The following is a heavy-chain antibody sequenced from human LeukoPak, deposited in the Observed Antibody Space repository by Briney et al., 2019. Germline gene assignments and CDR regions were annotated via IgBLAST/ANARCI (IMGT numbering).Heavy chain of an antibody. Sequence: RSSETLSLTCTVSGGSISGYSWSWIRQPPGKGLEWIWYIYYSGSINYNPSLKSRVTISVNTSKNQFSLKLSSVTAADTAVYYCARVKDTAMVAWGQETLVTVSS. D-gene: IGHD5-18*01. CDR2: IYYSGSI. V-gene: IGHV4-59*01. CDR3: ARVKDTAMVA. CDR1: GGSISGYS. J-gene: IGHJ4*02.